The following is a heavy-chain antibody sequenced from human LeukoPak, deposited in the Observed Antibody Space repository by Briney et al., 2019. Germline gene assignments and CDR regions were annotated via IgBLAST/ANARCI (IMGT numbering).Heavy chain of an antibody. D-gene: IGHD6-19*01. CDR3: ARHMEQWLVLAVGHAFDI. CDR2: INHSGST. J-gene: IGHJ3*02. V-gene: IGHV4-34*01. CDR1: GGSFSGYY. Sequence: SETLSLTCAVYGGSFSGYYWSWIRQPPGKGLEWIGEINHSGSTNYNPSLKSRVTISVDKSKNQFSLKLSSVTAADTAVYYCARHMEQWLVLAVGHAFDIWGQGTMVTVSS.